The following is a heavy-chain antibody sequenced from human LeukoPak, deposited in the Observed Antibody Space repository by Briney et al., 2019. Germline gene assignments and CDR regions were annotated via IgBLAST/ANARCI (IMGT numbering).Heavy chain of an antibody. CDR2: IYHSEST. J-gene: IGHJ4*02. CDR1: GGSISSSNW. D-gene: IGHD2/OR15-2a*01. CDR3: ARVLRTGLYFDY. V-gene: IGHV4-4*02. Sequence: SETLSLTCAVSGGSISSSNWWSWVRQPPGKGLEWIGEIYHSESTNYNPSLKSRVTISVDKSKNQFSLKLSSVTAADTAVYYCARVLRTGLYFDYWGQGTLVTVSS.